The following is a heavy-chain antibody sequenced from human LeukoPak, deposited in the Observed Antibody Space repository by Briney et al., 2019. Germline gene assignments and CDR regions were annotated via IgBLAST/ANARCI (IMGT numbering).Heavy chain of an antibody. CDR3: AGAGYSGSYYYHFDF. D-gene: IGHD1-26*01. CDR1: GYTFTGYY. J-gene: IGHJ4*02. CDR2: INPDSGGT. V-gene: IGHV1-2*02. Sequence: GASVKVSCKASGYTFTGYYIHWVRQAPGQGLEWMGWINPDSGGTNYAQKFQGRVTMTRDTSISTVYMELSSLRSDDTAVYYCAGAGYSGSYYYHFDFWGQGTLVTVSS.